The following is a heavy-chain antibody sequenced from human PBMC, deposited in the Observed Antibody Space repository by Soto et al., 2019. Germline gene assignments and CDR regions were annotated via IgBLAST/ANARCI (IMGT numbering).Heavy chain of an antibody. J-gene: IGHJ5*02. CDR3: ARSLGSRSNWFDP. D-gene: IGHD6-13*01. CDR2: IYYSGST. V-gene: IGHV4-31*03. CDR1: GGSISSGGYY. Sequence: SETLSLTCTVSGGSISSGGYYWSWIRQHPGKGLEWIGYIYYSGSTYYNPSLKSRVTISVDTSKNQFSLKLSSVTAADTAVYYCARSLGSRSNWFDPWGQGTLVTVSS.